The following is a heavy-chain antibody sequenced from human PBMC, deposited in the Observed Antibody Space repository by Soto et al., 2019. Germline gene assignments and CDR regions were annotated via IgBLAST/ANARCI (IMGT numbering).Heavy chain of an antibody. Sequence: QGQLLQSGDEVKKPGASVRVSCRASGYDFTSYGISWVRQAPGQGLEWVSWISAYNGKRDTAQKFQGRVTMTLDTSTDTANIELGDLRSADKSVYYCDRGRIVASIHDAFESWGQGTMVAVSS. CDR1: GYDFTSYG. D-gene: IGHD2-21*01. CDR2: ISAYNGKR. J-gene: IGHJ3*02. CDR3: DRGRIVASIHDAFES. V-gene: IGHV1-18*01.